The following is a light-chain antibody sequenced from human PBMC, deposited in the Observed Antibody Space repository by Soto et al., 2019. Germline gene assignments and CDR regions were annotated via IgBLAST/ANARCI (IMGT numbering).Light chain of an antibody. V-gene: IGLV2-14*01. J-gene: IGLJ2*01. CDR2: DVS. CDR1: SSDVGGYNY. Sequence: QSALTQPASVSGSPGQSITISCTGTSSDVGGYNYVSWYQQHPGKAPKLMIYDVSNRPSGVSNRFSGSKSGNTASLTISGLQAEDEAVYYCSSYTSSSRVVFGGGTKLTVL. CDR3: SSYTSSSRVV.